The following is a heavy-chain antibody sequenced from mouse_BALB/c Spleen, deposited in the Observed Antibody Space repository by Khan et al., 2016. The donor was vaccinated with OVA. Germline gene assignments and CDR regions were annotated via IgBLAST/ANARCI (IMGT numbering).Heavy chain of an antibody. CDR3: TRQPYYHYYIMDY. D-gene: IGHD2-10*01. CDR2: IWSDGST. Sequence: QVQLKESGPGLVAPSQSLSITCTISGFSLTNYGIHWVRQPPGKGLEWLVVIWSDGSTTYNSDLKSRLSISQDNSKSQVFLKMNSLQTDNTSMYYYTRQPYYHYYIMDYWGQGTSVTVSS. V-gene: IGHV2-6-1*01. CDR1: GFSLTNYG. J-gene: IGHJ4*01.